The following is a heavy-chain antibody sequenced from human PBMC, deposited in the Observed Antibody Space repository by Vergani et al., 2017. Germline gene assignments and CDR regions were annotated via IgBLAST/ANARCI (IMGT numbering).Heavy chain of an antibody. CDR2: INPTSGVT. J-gene: IGHJ5*02. CDR3: ASEDQLRSGDWFDP. D-gene: IGHD2-2*01. CDR1: GYTFTGYY. V-gene: IGHV1-2*02. Sequence: QVQLVQSGAEVKKPGGSVKVSCKASGYTFTGYYRHSVRQAPGQGREWMGWINPTSGVTNYAQNYQGRVTMTRDTSISTAYMELSRLRSDDTAVYYCASEDQLRSGDWFDPWGQGTLVTVSS.